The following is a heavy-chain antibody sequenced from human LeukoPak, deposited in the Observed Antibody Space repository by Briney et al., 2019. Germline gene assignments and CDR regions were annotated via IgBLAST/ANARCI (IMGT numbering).Heavy chain of an antibody. CDR1: GFTFSSYA. CDR2: ISGSGGST. D-gene: IGHD3-10*01. V-gene: IGHV3-23*01. Sequence: GGSLRLSCAASGFTFSSYAMSWVRQAPGKGLEWVSAISGSGGSTYYADSVKGRFAISRDNSKNTLYLQMNSLRAEDTAVYYCAKKPYNYYGSGSYFADYWGQGTLVTVSS. CDR3: AKKPYNYYGSGSYFADY. J-gene: IGHJ4*02.